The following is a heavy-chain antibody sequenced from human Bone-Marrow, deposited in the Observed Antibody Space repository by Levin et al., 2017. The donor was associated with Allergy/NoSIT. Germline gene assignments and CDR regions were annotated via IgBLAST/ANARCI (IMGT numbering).Heavy chain of an antibody. CDR1: GFSFSDYY. Sequence: GGSLRLSCEASGFSFSDYYMTWIRQAPGRGLEWVSYISTSGKTIYYADSVKGRFTISRDNAKNSLSLQMNSLRAEDTAVYYCATWGTLYSAIWSDYWGQGIQVTVSS. D-gene: IGHD6-13*01. CDR3: ATWGTLYSAIWSDY. J-gene: IGHJ4*02. CDR2: ISTSGKTI. V-gene: IGHV3-11*01.